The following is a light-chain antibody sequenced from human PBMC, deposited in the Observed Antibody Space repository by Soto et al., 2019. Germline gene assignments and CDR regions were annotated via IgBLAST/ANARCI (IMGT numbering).Light chain of an antibody. Sequence: DIVMTQSPDSLAVSLGERATINCRSSQSVFYSSNNKNYLAWYQQKPGQPPKLLIYWASTRESGVPDRFSGSASRTDFTLTISSLQAEDVAVYYCHQYYDTLWTFGQGTKVEIK. CDR1: QSVFYSSNNKNY. CDR2: WAS. CDR3: HQYYDTLWT. V-gene: IGKV4-1*01. J-gene: IGKJ1*01.